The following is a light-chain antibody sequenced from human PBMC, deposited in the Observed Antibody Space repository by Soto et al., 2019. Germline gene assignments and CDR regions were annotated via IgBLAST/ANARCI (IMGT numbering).Light chain of an antibody. J-gene: IGKJ2*01. CDR1: QSISSW. CDR2: DAS. CDR3: QQYNSYSPT. V-gene: IGKV1-5*01. Sequence: DIPMTQSPSTLSASVGDRVTITCRASQSISSWLAWYQQKPGKAPKLLIYDASSLESGVPSRFSGSGSGTEFTLTISSLQPDDFATYYCQQYNSYSPTFVQGTKLEIK.